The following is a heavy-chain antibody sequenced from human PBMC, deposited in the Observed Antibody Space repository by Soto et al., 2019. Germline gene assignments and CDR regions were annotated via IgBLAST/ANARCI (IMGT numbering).Heavy chain of an antibody. CDR2: IYSGGST. D-gene: IGHD5-12*01. CDR3: ARGQRYSGDGINWFDP. CDR1: GFTVSSNY. J-gene: IGHJ5*02. Sequence: EVQLVESGGGLVQPGGSLRLSCAASGFTVSSNYMSWVRQAPGKGLEWVSVIYSGGSTYYADSVKGRFTISRDNSKNTVDLQMNSVSAEDTAVYYCARGQRYSGDGINWFDPWGQGTLVTVSS. V-gene: IGHV3-66*01.